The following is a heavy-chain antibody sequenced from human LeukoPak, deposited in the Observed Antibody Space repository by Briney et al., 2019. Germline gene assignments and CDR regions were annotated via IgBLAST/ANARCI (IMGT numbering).Heavy chain of an antibody. CDR3: ARVGYCSGGSCPGIFDY. Sequence: GGSLRLSCAASGFTVSSNYMSWVRQAPGKGLEWVSVIYSGGSTYYADSVKGRFTISRDNSKNTLYLQMNSLRAEDTAVYYCARVGYCSGGSCPGIFDYWGQGTLVTVSS. V-gene: IGHV3-53*01. J-gene: IGHJ4*02. CDR1: GFTVSSNY. D-gene: IGHD2-15*01. CDR2: IYSGGST.